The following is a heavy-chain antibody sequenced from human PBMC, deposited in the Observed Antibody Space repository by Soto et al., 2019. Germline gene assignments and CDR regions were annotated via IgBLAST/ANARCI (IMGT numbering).Heavy chain of an antibody. Sequence: ASLKVSCKASGYTFTSYGISWVRQAPGQGLEWMGWISAYNGNTNYAQKLQGRVTMTTDTSTSTAYMELRSLRSDDTAVYYCARAVGGVMITFGGVIDYDYWGQGTLVTVSS. D-gene: IGHD3-16*02. J-gene: IGHJ4*02. CDR1: GYTFTSYG. CDR2: ISAYNGNT. V-gene: IGHV1-18*01. CDR3: ARAVGGVMITFGGVIDYDY.